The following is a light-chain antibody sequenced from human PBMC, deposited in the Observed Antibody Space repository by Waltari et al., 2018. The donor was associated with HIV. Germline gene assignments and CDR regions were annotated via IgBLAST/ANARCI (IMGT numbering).Light chain of an antibody. CDR1: QRVSSSY. CDR3: QQSET. CDR2: GAS. J-gene: IGKJ1*01. Sequence: EIVLTQSPGTLSLSPEESATLSCRASQRVSSSYLAWYQQKSGQAPRLLIYGASSRATGIPDRCSGSGSGTEFTLTIARLEPEDFAVYYCQQSETFGQGTRVEIK. V-gene: IGKV3-20*01.